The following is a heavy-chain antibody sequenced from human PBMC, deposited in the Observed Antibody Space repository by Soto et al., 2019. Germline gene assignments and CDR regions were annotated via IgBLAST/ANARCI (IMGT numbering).Heavy chain of an antibody. Sequence: GASVKVSCKAPGVTFSSYAISWVRQAPGQGLEWMGGIIPIFGTANYAQKFQGRVTITADESTSTAYMELSSLRSEDTAVYYCARVGITMVRGTNPDNEYWGQGTLVTVSS. CDR1: GVTFSSYA. D-gene: IGHD3-10*01. J-gene: IGHJ4*02. V-gene: IGHV1-69*13. CDR3: ARVGITMVRGTNPDNEY. CDR2: IIPIFGTA.